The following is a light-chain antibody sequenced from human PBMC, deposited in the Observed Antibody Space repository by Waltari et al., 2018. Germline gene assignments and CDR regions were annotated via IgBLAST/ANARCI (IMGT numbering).Light chain of an antibody. V-gene: IGLV2-11*01. J-gene: IGLJ3*02. CDR3: CSDAGAYTWV. CDR2: DVS. Sequence: QSALTQPRSVSGSPGQSVTITCTGTRSDVGSYNYVSCYQQHPGKAPKLMIYDVSGRPSGVPDRFSGSRSGNTASLTIAGLQTEDEADYYCCSDAGAYTWVFGGGTKLTVL. CDR1: RSDVGSYNY.